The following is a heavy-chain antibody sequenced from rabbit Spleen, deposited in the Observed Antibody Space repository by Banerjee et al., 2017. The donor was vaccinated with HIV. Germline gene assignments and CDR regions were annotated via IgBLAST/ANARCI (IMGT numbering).Heavy chain of an antibody. J-gene: IGHJ3*01. CDR2: IATGNGKI. D-gene: IGHD4-1*01. CDR1: GFSFSSSYW. Sequence: QEQVVESGGGLVTPGTSLTLTCTASGFSFSSSYWICWVRQAPGKGLEWIGCIATGNGKIYYASWAKGRLTFSRTSSTTVTLEMTSLTAADTATYFCARDLPGVIGWNFGWWGQGTLVTVS. V-gene: IGHV1S45*01. CDR3: ARDLPGVIGWNFGW.